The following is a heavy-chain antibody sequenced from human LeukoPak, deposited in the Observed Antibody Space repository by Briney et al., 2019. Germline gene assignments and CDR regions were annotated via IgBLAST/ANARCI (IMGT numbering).Heavy chain of an antibody. J-gene: IGHJ6*03. Sequence: SETLSLTCTVSGGSISSSSYYWGWLRQPPGKGLEWIVSIYYSGSTYYNPSLKSRVTISVDTSKNQFSLKLSSVSAADTAVYYCARHRYYYRSGSYYGAPYYMDVWGKGTTVTISS. CDR1: GGSISSSSYY. V-gene: IGHV4-39*01. CDR3: ARHRYYYRSGSYYGAPYYMDV. CDR2: IYYSGST. D-gene: IGHD3-10*01.